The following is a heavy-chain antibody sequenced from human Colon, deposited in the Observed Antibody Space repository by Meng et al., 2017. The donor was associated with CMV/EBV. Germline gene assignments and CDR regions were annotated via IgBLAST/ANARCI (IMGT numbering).Heavy chain of an antibody. CDR2: MYISGST. Sequence: QVQLQESGPGLVKPSXXXXXTXXVSGGSISGYYWNWIRQPAGKGLEWIGRMYISGSTDYNPSLKSRVTMSLDTSKNQFSLKLNSVTAADTAVYYCARSAGYNSGWLWYFDLWGRGTLVTVSS. V-gene: IGHV4-4*07. J-gene: IGHJ2*01. D-gene: IGHD6-19*01. CDR3: ARSAGYNSGWLWYFDL. CDR1: GGSISGYY.